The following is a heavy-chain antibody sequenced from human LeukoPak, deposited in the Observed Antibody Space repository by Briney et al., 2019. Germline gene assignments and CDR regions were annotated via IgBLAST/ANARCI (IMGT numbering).Heavy chain of an antibody. D-gene: IGHD2-2*01. J-gene: IGHJ4*02. CDR3: ARHVKRGYYCSSTSCRGSFFDY. CDR1: GYSISSGYY. Sequence: PSETLSLTCTVSGYSISSGYYWGWIRQPPGKGLEWIGEINHSGSTNYNPSLKSRVTISVDTSKNQFSLKLSSVTAADTAVYYCARHVKRGYYCSSTSCRGSFFDYWGQGTLVTVSS. V-gene: IGHV4-38-2*02. CDR2: INHSGST.